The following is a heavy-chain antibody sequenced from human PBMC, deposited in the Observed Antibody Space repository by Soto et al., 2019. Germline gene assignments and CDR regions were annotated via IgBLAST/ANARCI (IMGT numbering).Heavy chain of an antibody. CDR2: ISYDGSNK. J-gene: IGHJ4*02. CDR3: AKVTRKQGPLGY. V-gene: IGHV3-30*18. Sequence: GGSLRLSCAASGFTFSSYGMHWVRQAPGKGLEWVAVISYDGSNKYYADSVKGRFTISRDNSKNTLYLQMNSLRAEDTAVYYCAKVTRKQGPLGYWGQGTLVTVSS. D-gene: IGHD3-16*01. CDR1: GFTFSSYG.